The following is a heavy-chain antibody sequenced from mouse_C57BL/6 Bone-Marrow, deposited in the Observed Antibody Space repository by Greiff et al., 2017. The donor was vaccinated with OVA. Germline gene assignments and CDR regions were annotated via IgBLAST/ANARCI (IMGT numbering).Heavy chain of an antibody. CDR2: IYPGNGDT. CDR1: GYAFTSSW. D-gene: IGHD1-1*01. Sequence: VQLQQSGPELVKPGASVKISCKASGYAFTSSWMNWVKQRPGKGLEWIGRIYPGNGDTNYNGKFKGKATLTADKSSSTAYMQLSSLTSEDSAVYFSASPIYGHGCSYGYVEGKGTTATVTVSS. V-gene: IGHV1-82*01. J-gene: IGHJ1*03. CDR3: ASPIYGHGCSYGYVEG.